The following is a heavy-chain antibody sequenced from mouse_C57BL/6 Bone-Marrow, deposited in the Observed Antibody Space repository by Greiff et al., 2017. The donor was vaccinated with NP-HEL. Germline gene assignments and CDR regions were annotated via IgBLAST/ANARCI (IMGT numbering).Heavy chain of an antibody. CDR3: ARCGYGSSYGFAY. D-gene: IGHD1-1*01. J-gene: IGHJ3*01. Sequence: QVHVKQSGAELARPGASVKLSCKASGYTFTSYGISWVKQRTGQGLEWIGEIYPRSGNTYYNEKFKGKATLTADKSSSTAYMELRSLTSEDSAVYFCARCGYGSSYGFAYWGQGTLVTVSA. CDR1: GYTFTSYG. CDR2: IYPRSGNT. V-gene: IGHV1-81*01.